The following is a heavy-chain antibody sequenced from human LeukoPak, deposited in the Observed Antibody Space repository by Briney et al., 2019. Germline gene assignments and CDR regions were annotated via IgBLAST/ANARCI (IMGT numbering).Heavy chain of an antibody. D-gene: IGHD1-26*01. CDR3: VKGVQWIRRSNSWEYFQH. CDR2: ISRDGAGT. V-gene: IGHV3-64D*06. Sequence: GGSLRLSCSASGFSFSSSAMHWVRQAPGKGLEYVSAISRDGAGTYYADSVKDRVTISRDNSKNTLYLQMSSLTPEDTAVYYCVKGVQWIRRSNSWEYFQHWGQGTLVTVSS. J-gene: IGHJ1*01. CDR1: GFSFSSSA.